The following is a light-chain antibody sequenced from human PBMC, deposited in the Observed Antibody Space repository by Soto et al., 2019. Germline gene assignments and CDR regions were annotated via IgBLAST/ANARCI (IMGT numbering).Light chain of an antibody. CDR3: SSYAGSNNLV. V-gene: IGLV2-8*01. CDR2: EVS. J-gene: IGLJ2*01. CDR1: SSDVGGYNY. Sequence: SVLTQPASASGSPGQSVTISCTGTSSDVGGYNYVSWYQQHPGKAPKLMIYEVSKRPSGVPDRFSGSKSGNTASLTVSGLQAEDEADYYCSSYAGSNNLVFGGGTKVTVL.